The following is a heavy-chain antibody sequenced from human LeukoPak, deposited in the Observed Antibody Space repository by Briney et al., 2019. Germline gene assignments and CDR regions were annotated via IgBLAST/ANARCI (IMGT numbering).Heavy chain of an antibody. V-gene: IGHV4-59*01. J-gene: IGHJ4*02. CDR3: ARGSRRITIFGLPYYFDY. CDR2: IYYSGST. D-gene: IGHD3-3*01. Sequence: PSETLSLTCTVSGGSISNYYWSWIRQPPGKGLEWIGSIYYSGSTNYNPSLKSRVTISVDTSKNHFSLKLSSVTAADTAVYYCARGSRRITIFGLPYYFDYWGQGTLVTVSS. CDR1: GGSISNYY.